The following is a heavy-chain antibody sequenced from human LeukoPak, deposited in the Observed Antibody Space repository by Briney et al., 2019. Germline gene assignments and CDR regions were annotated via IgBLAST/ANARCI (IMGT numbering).Heavy chain of an antibody. CDR1: GFTFSSYS. D-gene: IGHD3-10*01. Sequence: GGSLRLSCAASGFTFSSYSMNWVRQAPGKGLEWVSYISSSSSTIYYADSVKGRFTISRDNAKNSLYLQMNSLRAEDTAVYYCAREGPMVRGAFDIWGQGTMVTVSS. V-gene: IGHV3-48*01. CDR3: AREGPMVRGAFDI. CDR2: ISSSSSTI. J-gene: IGHJ3*02.